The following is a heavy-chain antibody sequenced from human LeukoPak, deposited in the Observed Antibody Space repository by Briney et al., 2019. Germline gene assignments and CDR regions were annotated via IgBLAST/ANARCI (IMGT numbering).Heavy chain of an antibody. J-gene: IGHJ4*02. CDR1: GFTFRNYG. V-gene: IGHV3-23*01. D-gene: IGHD2-21*02. CDR2: ISGSGRTT. Sequence: GGSLRLSCAVSGFTFRNYGMSWVRQAPGRGLEWVSSISGSGRTTYYADSVKGRFAISRDNSKNTLSLQMNSLRAEDTALYYCAKDVVLVTARFYSFDYWGQGTLVTVSS. CDR3: AKDVVLVTARFYSFDY.